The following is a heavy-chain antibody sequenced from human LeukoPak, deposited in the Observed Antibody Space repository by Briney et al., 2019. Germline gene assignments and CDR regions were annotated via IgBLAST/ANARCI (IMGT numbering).Heavy chain of an antibody. V-gene: IGHV3-15*01. CDR1: GFTFSNAW. CDR2: IKSKTDGGTT. CDR3: TIQYYDFWSGYYSATQKEDY. J-gene: IGHJ4*02. Sequence: GGSLRLSCAASGFTFSNAWMSWVRQAPGKGLEWVGRIKSKTDGGTTDYAAPVKGRFTISRDDSKNTLYLQMNSLKTEDTAVYYCTIQYYDFWSGYYSATQKEDYWGQGTLVTVSS. D-gene: IGHD3-3*01.